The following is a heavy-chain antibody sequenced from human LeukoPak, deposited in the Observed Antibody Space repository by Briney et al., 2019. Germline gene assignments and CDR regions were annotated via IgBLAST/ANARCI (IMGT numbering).Heavy chain of an antibody. CDR1: TYTFSGYY. J-gene: IGHJ4*02. V-gene: IGHV1-2*02. Sequence: ASVKVSCKASTYTFSGYYMHWVRQAPGQGLEWMGWINPNSSSTNYARKFQGRVTMTRDTSVSTAYMELSSLRSEDTAVYYCARGNMTTVTTVDYWGQGTLVTVSS. CDR3: ARGNMTTVTTVDY. CDR2: INPNSSST. D-gene: IGHD4-17*01.